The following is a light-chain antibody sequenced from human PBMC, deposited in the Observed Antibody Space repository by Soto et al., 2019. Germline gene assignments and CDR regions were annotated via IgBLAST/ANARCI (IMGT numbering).Light chain of an antibody. V-gene: IGKV2-30*01. CDR3: VQGTHWPWT. J-gene: IGKJ1*01. CDR2: QVS. CDR1: QGLVYSDGNTF. Sequence: DVVMTQSPLSLSVTLGQPATISCRSSQGLVYSDGNTFLNWFHRRPGQSPRRLIYQVSNRDSGVPDRFSGSGSGTDYTLTISRVEAEDVGIYYCVQGTHWPWTFGQGTKVEIK.